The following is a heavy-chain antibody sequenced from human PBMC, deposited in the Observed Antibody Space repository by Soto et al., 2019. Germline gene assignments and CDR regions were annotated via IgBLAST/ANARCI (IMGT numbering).Heavy chain of an antibody. V-gene: IGHV1-46*01. CDR1: GYTFTSYY. CDR2: INPSGGST. J-gene: IGHJ3*02. Sequence: GASVKVSCKASGYTFTSYYMHWVRQAPGQGLEWMGIINPSGGSTSYAQKFQGRVTMTRDTSTSTVYMELSSLRSEDTAVYYCARGQTYYYDSSGYYWGHDAFDIWGQGTMVTVSS. D-gene: IGHD3-22*01. CDR3: ARGQTYYYDSSGYYWGHDAFDI.